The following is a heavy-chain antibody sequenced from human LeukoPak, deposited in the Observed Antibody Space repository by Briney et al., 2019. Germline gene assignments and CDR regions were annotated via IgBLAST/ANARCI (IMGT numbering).Heavy chain of an antibody. V-gene: IGHV4-59*01. J-gene: IGHJ4*02. CDR1: GGSISSYY. Sequence: PSETLSLTCTVSGGSISSYYWSWIRQPPGKGLEWIGYIYYSGSTNYNPSLKSRVTISVDTSKNQFSLKLSSVTAADTAVYYCARDSCYDSSGYYAGYDYWGQGTLVTVSS. CDR3: ARDSCYDSSGYYAGYDY. D-gene: IGHD3-22*01. CDR2: IYYSGST.